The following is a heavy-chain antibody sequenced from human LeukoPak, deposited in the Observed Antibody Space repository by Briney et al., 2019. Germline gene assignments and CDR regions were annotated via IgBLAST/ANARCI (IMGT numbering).Heavy chain of an antibody. J-gene: IGHJ4*02. V-gene: IGHV1-2*06. CDR1: GYTFTGYY. D-gene: IGHD3-22*01. CDR2: INPNSGGT. CDR3: ARERRYYYDSSGYYYPHY. Sequence: ASVKVSCKASGYTFTGYYMHWVRQAPGQGLEWMGRINPNSGGTNYAQKFQGRVTMTRDTSISTAYMELSRVRSDDTAVYYCARERRYYYDSSGYYYPHYWGQGTLVTVSS.